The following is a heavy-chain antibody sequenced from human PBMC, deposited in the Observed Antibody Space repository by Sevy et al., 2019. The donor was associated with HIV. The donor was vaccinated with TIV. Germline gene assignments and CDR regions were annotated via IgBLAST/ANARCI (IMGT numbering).Heavy chain of an antibody. V-gene: IGHV4-61*01. CDR3: ARNLFDY. CDR1: GDSVSGGNYY. Sequence: SETLSLTCTVSGDSVSGGNYYWSWIRQPPGKGLGWIGYIYYSGSTNYDPSLKSRVTISIDTSKNQSSLRLTSVAAADTAVYYCARNLFDYWGQGSLVTVSS. CDR2: IYYSGST. J-gene: IGHJ4*02.